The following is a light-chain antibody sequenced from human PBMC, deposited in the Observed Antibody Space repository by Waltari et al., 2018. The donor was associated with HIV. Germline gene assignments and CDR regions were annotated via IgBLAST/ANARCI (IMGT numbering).Light chain of an antibody. CDR1: SGHSSNA. J-gene: IGLJ3*02. CDR2: VNSDGSH. Sequence: QPVLTQPPSASGSLGASVKLTCNLSSGHSSNAIAWHQQQPEKGPRFLMKVNSDGSHNRGAGIPDRFSGSTYGAERYLTISSLQSEDEADYYCQTWGTGIAVFGGGTKLTVL. V-gene: IGLV4-69*01. CDR3: QTWGTGIAV.